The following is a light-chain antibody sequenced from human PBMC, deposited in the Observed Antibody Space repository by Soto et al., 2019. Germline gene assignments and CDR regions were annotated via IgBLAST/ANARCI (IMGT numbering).Light chain of an antibody. CDR3: QQYNSWPPIT. CDR1: QSVSRK. J-gene: IGKJ1*01. V-gene: IGKV3D-15*01. Sequence: EIVMTQSPATLSVSPGERATLSCRASQSVSRKLAWYQQTRGQAPRLLIYGASSRATGIPDRFSGSGSGTDFTLTISSLQSEDFVVYYCQQYNSWPPITFGQGTKVDIK. CDR2: GAS.